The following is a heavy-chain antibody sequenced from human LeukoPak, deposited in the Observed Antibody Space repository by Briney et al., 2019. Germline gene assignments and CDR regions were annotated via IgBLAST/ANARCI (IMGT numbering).Heavy chain of an antibody. V-gene: IGHV3-30*02. J-gene: IGHJ4*02. Sequence: PGGSLRLSCAASGFTFSNYWMNWVRQAPGKGLEWVAFIRYDGSNKYYADSVKGRFTISRDNSKNTLYLQMNSLRAEDTAVYYCAKDYDILTGYYRYYFDYWGQGTLVTVSS. CDR2: IRYDGSNK. CDR3: AKDYDILTGYYRYYFDY. D-gene: IGHD3-9*01. CDR1: GFTFSNYW.